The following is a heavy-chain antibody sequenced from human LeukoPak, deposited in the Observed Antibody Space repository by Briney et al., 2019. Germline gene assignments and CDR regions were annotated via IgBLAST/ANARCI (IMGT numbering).Heavy chain of an antibody. CDR2: IYTSGST. D-gene: IGHD3-22*01. Sequence: SETLSLTCTVSGGSISSNYGRWVRPPAGKGLEWSGRIYTSGSTNSNPSLKSRVTMSVDTSTNQFSLILSSVTAADTAVHYCASGGFGYYVSRGYLSFEYCGEGGLVTLSS. CDR3: ASGGFGYYVSRGYLSFEY. J-gene: IGHJ4*02. CDR1: GGSISSNY. V-gene: IGHV4-4*07.